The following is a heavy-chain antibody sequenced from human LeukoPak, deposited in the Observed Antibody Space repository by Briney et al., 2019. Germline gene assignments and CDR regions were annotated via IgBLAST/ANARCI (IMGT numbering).Heavy chain of an antibody. Sequence: SSETLSLTCAVYGGSFSGYYWSWIRQPPGKGLEWIGYIYHSGSTYYNPSLKSRVTISVDRSKNQFSLKLSSVTAADTAVYYCARCGGYATDFDYWGQGTLVTVSS. CDR1: GGSFSGYY. D-gene: IGHD5-12*01. CDR2: IYHSGST. CDR3: ARCGGYATDFDY. V-gene: IGHV4-34*01. J-gene: IGHJ4*02.